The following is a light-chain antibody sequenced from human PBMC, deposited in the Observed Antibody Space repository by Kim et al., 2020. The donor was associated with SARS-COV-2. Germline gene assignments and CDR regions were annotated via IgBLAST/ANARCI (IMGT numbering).Light chain of an antibody. CDR1: AFPKLY. CDR3: QSADTSDTYVV. CDR2: KDI. J-gene: IGLJ2*01. Sequence: SPGQTARITCSGDAFPKLYAYWYQRRPGQSPVLVIYKDIERPSGIPERFSGSSSGRTVTLTISGVQAEDEADYYCQSADTSDTYVVFGGGTQLTVL. V-gene: IGLV3-25*03.